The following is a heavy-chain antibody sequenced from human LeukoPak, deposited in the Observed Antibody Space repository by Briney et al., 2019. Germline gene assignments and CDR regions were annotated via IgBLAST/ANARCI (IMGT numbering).Heavy chain of an antibody. Sequence: ASVKVSCKASGYTFPSYGISWVRQAPRQGLEWMGWISAYNGNTNYAQKLQGRVTMTTDTSTSTAYMELRSLRSDDTAVYYCARDFYDSSGYPFDYWGQGTLVTVSS. CDR1: GYTFPSYG. CDR3: ARDFYDSSGYPFDY. D-gene: IGHD3-22*01. J-gene: IGHJ4*02. V-gene: IGHV1-18*01. CDR2: ISAYNGNT.